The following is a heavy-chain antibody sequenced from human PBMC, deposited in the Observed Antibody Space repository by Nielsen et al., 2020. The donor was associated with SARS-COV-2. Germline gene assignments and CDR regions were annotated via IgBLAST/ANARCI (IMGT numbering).Heavy chain of an antibody. CDR1: GYTFTSFA. J-gene: IGHJ4*02. V-gene: IGHV1-3*01. CDR2: INAGNGNT. Sequence: ASVKVSCKTSGYTFTSFAIHWVRQAPGQSLEWMGWINAGNGNTKYSQKFQGRVTMTRDTSANTAYMELSSLRFDDTAVYYCARIGAYYGSGTYPDHWGQGTMVTVSS. D-gene: IGHD3-10*01. CDR3: ARIGAYYGSGTYPDH.